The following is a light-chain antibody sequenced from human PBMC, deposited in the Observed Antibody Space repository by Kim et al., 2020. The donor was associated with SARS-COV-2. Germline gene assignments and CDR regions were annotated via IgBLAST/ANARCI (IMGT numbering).Light chain of an antibody. V-gene: IGKV3-20*01. Sequence: EIVLTQSPGTLSLSPGEGATLSCRASQSVRNNYLAWYQQQPGQAPRLLIFIASRRATGTPDRFSGSGSGTDFTLTISRLEPEDFAVYYCQQYAISPRTFGQGTKVDIK. CDR2: IAS. CDR1: QSVRNNY. CDR3: QQYAISPRT. J-gene: IGKJ1*01.